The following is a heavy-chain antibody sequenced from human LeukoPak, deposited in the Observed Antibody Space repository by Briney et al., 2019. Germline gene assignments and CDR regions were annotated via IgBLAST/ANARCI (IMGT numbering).Heavy chain of an antibody. CDR2: INPNSGGT. D-gene: IGHD6-13*01. J-gene: IGHJ6*02. V-gene: IGHV1-2*02. CDR3: ARDLLVAAAGTSPDYYYYGMDV. CDR1: GYTFTGYY. Sequence: ASVKVSCKAPGYTFTGYYMHWVRQAPGQGLEWMGWINPNSGGTNYAQKFQGRVTMTRDTSISTAYMELSRLRSDDTAVYYCARDLLVAAAGTSPDYYYYGMDVWGQGTTVTVSS.